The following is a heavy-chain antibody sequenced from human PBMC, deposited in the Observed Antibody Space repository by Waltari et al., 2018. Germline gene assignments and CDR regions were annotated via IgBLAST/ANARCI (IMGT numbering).Heavy chain of an antibody. D-gene: IGHD1-26*01. CDR3: VRRREVGATNRAFDI. Sequence: LVESGGGLVQPGGSLRLSCAASGFPSSSSWIPWARHVPGKGLVWVSRINGDGSSTTYAESVNGRFTISRDNAKNTLYLQMNSLRAEDTAVYYCVRRREVGATNRAFDIWGQGTMVTVSS. CDR2: INGDGSST. J-gene: IGHJ3*02. V-gene: IGHV3-74*01. CDR1: GFPSSSSW.